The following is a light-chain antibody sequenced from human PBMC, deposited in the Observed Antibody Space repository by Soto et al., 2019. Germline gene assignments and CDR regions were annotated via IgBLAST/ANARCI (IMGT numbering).Light chain of an antibody. V-gene: IGLV1-44*01. CDR3: AAGDENLSGV. CDR1: TTDIGTKS. J-gene: IGLJ3*02. CDR2: GDS. Sequence: QSVLTQPPSTSGTPGQRVTISCSGSTTDIGTKSVSWYQHLPGTAPRLLIYGDSERPSGVPDRFTGSKSGTSASLAISGLQSEDEAHYYCAAGDENLSGVFGGGTKLTVL.